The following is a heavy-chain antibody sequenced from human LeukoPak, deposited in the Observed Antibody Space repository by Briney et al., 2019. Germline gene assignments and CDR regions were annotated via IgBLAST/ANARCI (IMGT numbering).Heavy chain of an antibody. CDR1: GYTFTGYY. V-gene: IGHV1-2*06. J-gene: IGHJ6*03. Sequence: ASVKVSCKASGYTFTGYYMHWVRQAPGQGLECMGRINPNSGGTNYAQKFQGRVTMTRDTSISTAYMELSRLRSDDTAVYYCARDPPIRNRGSPNYYYYMDVWGKGTTVTVSS. CDR2: INPNSGGT. CDR3: ARDPPIRNRGSPNYYYYMDV. D-gene: IGHD1-26*01.